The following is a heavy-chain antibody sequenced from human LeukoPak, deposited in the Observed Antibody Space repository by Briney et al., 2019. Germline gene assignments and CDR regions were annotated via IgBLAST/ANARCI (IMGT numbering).Heavy chain of an antibody. CDR1: GYSITSGYY. V-gene: IGHV4-38-2*01. Sequence: PSETLSLTCAVSGYSITSGYYWGWIRQPPGKGLEWIGCVYHSGSSYYNPSLKSRVTISVDTSRNQFSLKLSSVTAADTAVYYCASQPAYNYMDVWGEGTTVTVSS. CDR3: ASQPAYNYMDV. J-gene: IGHJ6*03. CDR2: VYHSGSS. D-gene: IGHD2-2*01.